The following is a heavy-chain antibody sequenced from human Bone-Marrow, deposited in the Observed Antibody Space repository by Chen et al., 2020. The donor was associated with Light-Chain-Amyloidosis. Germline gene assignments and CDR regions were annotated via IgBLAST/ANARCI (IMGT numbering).Heavy chain of an antibody. Sequence: QVQLQESGPGLVKPSETLSLTCAVPGYSISSGYYWGWVRQPPGKGLEWIGSIYHSGSTYYNPSLKSRVTVSVYTSKNQFSLKLSSVTAADTAVYYCVREVMSTTGHRWFESWGQGTVVTVS. CDR1: GYSISSGYY. D-gene: IGHD1-26*01. CDR2: IYHSGST. V-gene: IGHV4-38-2*02. J-gene: IGHJ5*01. CDR3: VREVMSTTGHRWFES.